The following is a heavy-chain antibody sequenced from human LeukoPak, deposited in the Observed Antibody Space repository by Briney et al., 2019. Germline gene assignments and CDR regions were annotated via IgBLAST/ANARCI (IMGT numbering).Heavy chain of an antibody. V-gene: IGHV1-46*01. D-gene: IGHD4-11*01. CDR1: GFTFTSYY. CDR3: ARDLVTAIDY. Sequence: KSGGSLRLSCAASGFTFTSYYMHWVRQAPGQGLEWMGIINPSGGSTSYAQKFQGRVTMTRDTSTSTVYMELSSLRSEDTAVYYCARDLVTAIDYWGQGTLVTVSS. CDR2: INPSGGST. J-gene: IGHJ4*02.